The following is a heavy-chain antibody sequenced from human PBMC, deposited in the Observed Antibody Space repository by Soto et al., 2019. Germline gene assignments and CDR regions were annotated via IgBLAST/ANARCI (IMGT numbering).Heavy chain of an antibody. D-gene: IGHD6-19*01. J-gene: IGHJ4*02. Sequence: ASVKVSCKASGYTFTSYGISWVRQAPGQGLEWMGWISAYNGNTNYAQKLQGRVTMTTDTSTSTAYMELRSLRSDDTAVYYCARDGRTYSSGWYGIDYWGQGTLVTVSS. CDR1: GYTFTSYG. V-gene: IGHV1-18*01. CDR3: ARDGRTYSSGWYGIDY. CDR2: ISAYNGNT.